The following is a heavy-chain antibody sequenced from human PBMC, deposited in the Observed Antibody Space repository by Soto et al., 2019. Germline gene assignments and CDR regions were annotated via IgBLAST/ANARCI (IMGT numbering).Heavy chain of an antibody. CDR3: ARVAARYSSQFSFYGMDV. CDR1: GGSISSYY. V-gene: IGHV4-59*01. CDR2: IYYSGAT. D-gene: IGHD2-15*01. Sequence: SETLSLTCKVSGGSISSYYWNWIRRPPGKGLEWIGNIYYSGATNYSPSLESRVTISVDTSKNQISLKLRSVTAADTAVYYCARVAARYSSQFSFYGMDVWGQGTTVTVSS. J-gene: IGHJ6*02.